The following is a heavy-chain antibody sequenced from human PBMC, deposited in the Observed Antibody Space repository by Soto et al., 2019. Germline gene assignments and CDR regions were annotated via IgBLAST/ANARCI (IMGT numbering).Heavy chain of an antibody. CDR3: ASIAVAGPEDFDY. V-gene: IGHV3-33*01. D-gene: IGHD6-19*01. J-gene: IGHJ4*02. Sequence: PGGSLRLSCAASGFTFSSYGMHWVRQAPGKGLEWVAVIWYDGSNKYYADSVKGRFTISRDNSKNTLYLQMNSLRAEDTAVYYCASIAVAGPEDFDYWGQGTLVTVSS. CDR1: GFTFSSYG. CDR2: IWYDGSNK.